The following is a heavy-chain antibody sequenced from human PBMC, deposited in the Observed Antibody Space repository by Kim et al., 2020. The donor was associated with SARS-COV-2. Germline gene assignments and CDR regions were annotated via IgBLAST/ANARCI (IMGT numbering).Heavy chain of an antibody. CDR2: ITYAGNT. J-gene: IGHJ4*02. CDR3: ARAGYRSGRYYTSSFDF. D-gene: IGHD3-10*01. CDR1: GFTFRSNS. V-gene: IGHV3-23*01. Sequence: GGSLRLSCEVSGFTFRSNSINWVRQAPGKGLEWVSEITYAGNTRYGDSVKGRFTVSRDSSKNTVYMQMNNLSADDTAVYYCARAGYRSGRYYTSSFDFWGQGTLVTVSS.